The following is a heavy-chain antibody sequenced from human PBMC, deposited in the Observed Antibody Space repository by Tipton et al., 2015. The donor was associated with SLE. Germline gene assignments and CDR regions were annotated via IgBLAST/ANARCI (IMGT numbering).Heavy chain of an antibody. D-gene: IGHD6-13*01. CDR3: AMDTSTWLRFDH. Sequence: TLSLTCSVSGYSISSGYWGWIRQPPGKDLEWIATLHHSGGTYYSPSLKSRVTISVDTSKNQFSLKLSSVTAADTAVYYCAMDTSTWLRFDHWGRGILVTVSS. J-gene: IGHJ4*02. CDR2: LHHSGGT. CDR1: GYSISSGY. V-gene: IGHV4-38-2*01.